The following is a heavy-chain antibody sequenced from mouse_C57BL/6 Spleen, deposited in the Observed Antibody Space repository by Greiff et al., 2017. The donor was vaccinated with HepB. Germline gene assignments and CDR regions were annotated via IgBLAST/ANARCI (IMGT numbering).Heavy chain of an antibody. CDR2: ISSGSSTI. CDR1: GFTFSDYG. D-gene: IGHD2-2*01. V-gene: IGHV5-17*01. CDR3: ARFGYDGPWFAY. J-gene: IGHJ3*01. Sequence: EVKLQESGGGLVKPGGSLKLSCAASGFTFSDYGMHWVRQAPEKGLEWVAYISSGSSTIYYADTVKGRFTISRDNAKNNLFLQMTSLRSEDTAMYYCARFGYDGPWFAYWGQGTLVTVSA.